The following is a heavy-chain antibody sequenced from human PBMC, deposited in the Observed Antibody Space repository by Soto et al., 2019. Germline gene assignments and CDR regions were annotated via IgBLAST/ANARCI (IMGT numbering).Heavy chain of an antibody. V-gene: IGHV1-18*01. J-gene: IGHJ4*02. CDR1: GYTFPSYG. D-gene: IGHD3-10*01. CDR3: ARDRSYYYGSVSYEEGY. CDR2: TSAYNGNT. Sequence: AASVKVSCKASGYTFPSYGISWVRQAPGQGLEWMGWTSAYNGNTNYAQKLQGRVTMTTDTSTSTAYMELRSLRSDDTAVYYCARDRSYYYGSVSYEEGYWGQGTLVTVSS.